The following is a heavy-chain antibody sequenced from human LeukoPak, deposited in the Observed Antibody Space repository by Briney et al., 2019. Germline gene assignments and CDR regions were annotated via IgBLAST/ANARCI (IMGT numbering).Heavy chain of an antibody. V-gene: IGHV1-24*01. D-gene: IGHD3-22*01. CDR1: GYTLTELS. CDR2: FDPEDGET. Sequence: ASVKVSCKVSGYTLTELSMHWVRQAPGKGLERMGGFDPEDGETIYAQKFQGRVTMTEDTSTDTAYMELSSLRSEDTAVYYCATVNYYDSSGYSDAFDIWGQGTMVTVSS. CDR3: ATVNYYDSSGYSDAFDI. J-gene: IGHJ3*02.